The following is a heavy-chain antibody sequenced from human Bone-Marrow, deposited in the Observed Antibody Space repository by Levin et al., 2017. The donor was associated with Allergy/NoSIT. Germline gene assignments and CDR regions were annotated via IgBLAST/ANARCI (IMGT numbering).Heavy chain of an antibody. V-gene: IGHV3-33*01. D-gene: IGHD1-26*01. CDR1: GFTFSDYG. CDR3: ARAHGYSASRAYFDY. Sequence: GESLKISCAASGFTFSDYGLHWVRQAPGKGLEWVAVIWYDGSLKYYGDSVKGRFTISRDNSKNTLYLQMSSLTTEDTAVYYCARAHGYSASRAYFDYWGQGTLVTVSS. J-gene: IGHJ4*02. CDR2: IWYDGSLK.